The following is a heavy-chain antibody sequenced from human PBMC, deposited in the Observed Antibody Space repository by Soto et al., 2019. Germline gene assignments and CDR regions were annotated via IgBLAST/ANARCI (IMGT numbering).Heavy chain of an antibody. CDR3: ARVRVTIFGVVTRYYYYGMDV. CDR2: IIPIFGTA. J-gene: IGHJ6*02. D-gene: IGHD3-3*01. Sequence: ASVKASFKASGGTFSSYAISWVRQAPGQGLEWMGGIIPIFGTANYAQKFQGRVTITPHESTCTAYMELSSLRSEDTAVYYCARVRVTIFGVVTRYYYYGMDVWGQGTTVTVSS. V-gene: IGHV1-69*13. CDR1: GGTFSSYA.